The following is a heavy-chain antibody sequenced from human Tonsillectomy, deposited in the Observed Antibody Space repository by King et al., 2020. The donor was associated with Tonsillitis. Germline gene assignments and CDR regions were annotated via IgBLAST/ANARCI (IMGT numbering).Heavy chain of an antibody. CDR3: ARDGGVTGTTDY. CDR2: IIPILGIT. D-gene: IGHD1-14*01. V-gene: IGHV1-69*04. Sequence: VQLVQSGAEVKKPGSSVKVSCKASGGTFSSYAFSWVRQAPGQGLEWMGRIIPILGITNYAQKFQGRVTITADKSTGTAYMELSSLRSEDSAVYYCARDGGVTGTTDYWGQGTLVTVSS. J-gene: IGHJ4*02. CDR1: GGTFSSYA.